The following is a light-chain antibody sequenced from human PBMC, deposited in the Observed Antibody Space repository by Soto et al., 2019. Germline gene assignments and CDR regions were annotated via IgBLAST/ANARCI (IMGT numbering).Light chain of an antibody. CDR2: AAS. CDR1: QDIGAY. Sequence: DIQMTQSPSSLSASIGDRVTISCRASQDIGAYVNWYQHKQGKAPRVLMYAASNLKSGVPPRFSGSGDGRDFTLTISDLQPEDFATYYCQHSYSTRTFGQGTKVERK. J-gene: IGKJ1*01. V-gene: IGKV1-39*01. CDR3: QHSYSTRT.